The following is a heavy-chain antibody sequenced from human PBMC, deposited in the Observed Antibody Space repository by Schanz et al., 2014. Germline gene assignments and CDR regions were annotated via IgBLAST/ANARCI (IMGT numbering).Heavy chain of an antibody. CDR1: GFTFSSFA. CDR3: ARENLNWEAFDI. Sequence: EVQLLESGGGLVQPGGSLRLSCEASGFTFSSFAMNWIRQAPGKGLEWLSYISRDGTTSYYADSVKGRFTISRDNAKNSLYLEMTSLRGEDTAVYYCARENLNWEAFDIWGQGTVVTVSS. CDR2: ISRDGTTS. J-gene: IGHJ3*02. D-gene: IGHD7-27*01. V-gene: IGHV3-48*04.